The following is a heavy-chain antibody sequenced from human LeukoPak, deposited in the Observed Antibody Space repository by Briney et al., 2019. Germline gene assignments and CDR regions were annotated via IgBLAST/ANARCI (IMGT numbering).Heavy chain of an antibody. CDR3: ARHDYYGSLNWFDP. V-gene: IGHV4-39*01. Sequence: PSETLSLTCIVSGGSLNSPNYYWGWIRQPPGKGMEWIVTIYYSGTTYYNPSNKSRLTISVDTSKNQFSLKLTSVTAADTAVYYCARHDYYGSLNWFDPWGQGTLITVSS. CDR2: IYYSGTT. J-gene: IGHJ5*02. D-gene: IGHD3-10*01. CDR1: GGSLNSPNYY.